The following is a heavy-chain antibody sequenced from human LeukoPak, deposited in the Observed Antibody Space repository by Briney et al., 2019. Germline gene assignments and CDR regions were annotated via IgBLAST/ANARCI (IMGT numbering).Heavy chain of an antibody. Sequence: PSETLSLTCTVSGGSISSYYWSWIRQPPGKGLEWIGYIYYSGSTNYNPSLKSRVTISVDTSKNQFSLKLSSVTAADTAVYYCARGNDFWSGYSWFDPWGQGTLVTVSS. J-gene: IGHJ5*02. D-gene: IGHD3-3*01. CDR2: IYYSGST. CDR3: ARGNDFWSGYSWFDP. V-gene: IGHV4-59*01. CDR1: GGSISSYY.